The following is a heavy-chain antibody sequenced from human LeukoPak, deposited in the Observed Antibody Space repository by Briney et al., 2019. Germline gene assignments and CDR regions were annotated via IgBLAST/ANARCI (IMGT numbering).Heavy chain of an antibody. CDR1: GLTFGDYA. CDR3: TRDNQAYYYDSSGYSY. Sequence: GGSLRLSCTASGLTFGDYAMSWVRQAPGKGLEWVGFIRSKAYGGTTEYAASVKGRFTISRDDSKSIAYLQMNSLKTEDTAVYYCTRDNQAYYYDSSGYSYWGQGTLVTVSS. V-gene: IGHV3-49*04. CDR2: IRSKAYGGTT. D-gene: IGHD3-22*01. J-gene: IGHJ4*02.